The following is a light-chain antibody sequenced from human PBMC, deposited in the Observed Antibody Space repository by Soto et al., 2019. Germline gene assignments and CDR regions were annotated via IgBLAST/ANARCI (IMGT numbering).Light chain of an antibody. CDR3: QQRSNWPLGYT. CDR2: DAS. Sequence: EIVMTQSPGTLSVSTGQGATLSCRASHSVDSNLAWYQQKPGQPPRLLIYDASNRATGIPARFSGSGSGTDFTLTISGLEPEDFAVYYCQQRSNWPLGYTFGQGTKLEIK. V-gene: IGKV3-11*01. J-gene: IGKJ2*01. CDR1: HSVDSN.